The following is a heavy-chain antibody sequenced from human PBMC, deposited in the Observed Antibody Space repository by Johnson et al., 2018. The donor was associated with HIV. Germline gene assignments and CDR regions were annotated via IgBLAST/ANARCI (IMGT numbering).Heavy chain of an antibody. CDR1: GFTFDDYG. D-gene: IGHD6-13*01. CDR2: INWNGGST. Sequence: VQLVESGGGVVRPGGSLRLSCAASGFTFDDYGMSWVRQAPGKGLEWVSGINWNGGSTGYADSVTGSFTISRDNSKNTLDLQMGSLRAEDMGVYYCARVRFSSSFLDAFDIWGQGTVVTVSS. V-gene: IGHV3-20*04. CDR3: ARVRFSSSFLDAFDI. J-gene: IGHJ3*02.